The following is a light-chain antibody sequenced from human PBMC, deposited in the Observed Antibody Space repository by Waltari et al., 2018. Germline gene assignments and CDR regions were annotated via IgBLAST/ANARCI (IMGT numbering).Light chain of an antibody. CDR2: GES. CDR3: QHYVRLPAT. J-gene: IGKJ1*01. Sequence: IVLTQSPGTLSLSPGERATLSCRASQSVSRSLAWYQQKPGQAPKLRVYGESTRATGIPASFTGSGSGTDFSLTISSLEPEDFAIYFCQHYVRLPATFGQGTKVEIK. V-gene: IGKV3-20*01. CDR1: QSVSRS.